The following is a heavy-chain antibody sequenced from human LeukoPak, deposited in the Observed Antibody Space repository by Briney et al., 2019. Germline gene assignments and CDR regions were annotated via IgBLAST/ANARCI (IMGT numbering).Heavy chain of an antibody. Sequence: SQTLSLTCTVSGGSISSGGYYWSWIRQHPGTGLEWVEYIYYSGSTYYNPSLKSRVTISVYTSKNQFSLNLSSVTAADTAVYYCARDAGYCSGGSCYPIYWGQGTLVTVSS. CDR1: GGSISSGGYY. CDR2: IYYSGST. D-gene: IGHD2-15*01. V-gene: IGHV4-31*03. J-gene: IGHJ4*02. CDR3: ARDAGYCSGGSCYPIY.